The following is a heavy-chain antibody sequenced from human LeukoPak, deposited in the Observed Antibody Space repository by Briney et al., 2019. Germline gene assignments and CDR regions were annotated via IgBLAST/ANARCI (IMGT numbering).Heavy chain of an antibody. CDR1: GGSISSYD. CDR2: IYTRGST. D-gene: IGHD6-19*01. CDR3: ARYVPVAGNIGSYFDS. Sequence: SEALSLTCTVSGGSISSYDWSWFRQPAGKRLEWIGRIYTRGSTNYNPSLKSRVIISVDTSKNQFSLDLNSVTAADTAAYYCARYVPVAGNIGSYFDSWGQGTLVTVSS. J-gene: IGHJ4*02. V-gene: IGHV4-4*07.